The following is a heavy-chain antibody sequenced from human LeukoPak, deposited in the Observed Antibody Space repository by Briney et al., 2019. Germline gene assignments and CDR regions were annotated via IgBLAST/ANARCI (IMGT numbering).Heavy chain of an antibody. D-gene: IGHD3-10*01. CDR3: ARGASSGYRIDY. CDR1: GFTFNNYA. CDR2: ISGTGGST. Sequence: GGSRRLSCAASGFTFNNYAMGWVRQAPGKGLEWVSAISGTGGSTYYADSVKGRFTISRDNAKNTLYLQLNSLRAEDTAVYYCARGASSGYRIDYWGQGTLVTVSS. V-gene: IGHV3-23*01. J-gene: IGHJ4*02.